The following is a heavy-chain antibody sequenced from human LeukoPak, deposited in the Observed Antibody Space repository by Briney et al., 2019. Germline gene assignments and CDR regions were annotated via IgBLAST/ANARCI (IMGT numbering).Heavy chain of an antibody. J-gene: IGHJ5*02. Sequence: SVKVSCKASGANFSSFALAWVRQAPGQGPEWMGRIIPNLGSVNYAQNFQGRVTITADKSTSTGFMELSSLRSEDTAVYYCARAVDDILAGYYWGDWFDPWGQGTLVTVSS. CDR1: GANFSSFA. V-gene: IGHV1-69*04. CDR2: IIPNLGSV. D-gene: IGHD3-9*01. CDR3: ARAVDDILAGYYWGDWFDP.